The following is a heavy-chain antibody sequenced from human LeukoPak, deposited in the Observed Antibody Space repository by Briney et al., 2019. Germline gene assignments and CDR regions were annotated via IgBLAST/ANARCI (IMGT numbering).Heavy chain of an antibody. V-gene: IGHV1-69*06. CDR3: ARDLHYYVDV. Sequence: SVKVSCKASGYTFTSYDINWVRQATGQGLEWMGGIIPIFGTANYAQKFQGRVTITADKSTSTAYMELSSLRSEDTAVYYCARDLHYYVDVWGKGTTVTVSS. CDR1: GYTFTSYD. D-gene: IGHD5/OR15-5a*01. J-gene: IGHJ6*03. CDR2: IIPIFGTA.